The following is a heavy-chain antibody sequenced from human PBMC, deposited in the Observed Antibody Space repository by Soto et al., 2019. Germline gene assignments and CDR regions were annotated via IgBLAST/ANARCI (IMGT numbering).Heavy chain of an antibody. CDR1: GYTFTSYG. CDR2: ISAYNGNT. D-gene: IGHD4-4*01. Sequence: ASVKVSCKASGYTFTSYGISWGRQAPGQGLEWMGWISAYNGNTNYAQKLQGRVTMTTDTSTSTAYMELRSLRSDDTAVYYCARKGPRPRHSNYVWGEGWYFDLWGRGTLVTVSS. V-gene: IGHV1-18*01. CDR3: ARKGPRPRHSNYVWGEGWYFDL. J-gene: IGHJ2*01.